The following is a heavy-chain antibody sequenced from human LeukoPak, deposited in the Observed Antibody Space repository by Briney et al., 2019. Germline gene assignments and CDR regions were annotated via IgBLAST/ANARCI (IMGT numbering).Heavy chain of an antibody. J-gene: IGHJ4*02. D-gene: IGHD6-13*01. CDR2: IRYDGSNK. CDR1: GFTFSSYG. Sequence: PGGSLRLSCAASGFTFSSYGMHWVRQAPGKGLEWVAFIRYDGSNKYYADSVKGRFTISRDNSKNTLYLQMNSLRAEDTAVYYCAEADSSSWYGGYFDYWGQGTLVTVSS. CDR3: AEADSSSWYGGYFDY. V-gene: IGHV3-30*02.